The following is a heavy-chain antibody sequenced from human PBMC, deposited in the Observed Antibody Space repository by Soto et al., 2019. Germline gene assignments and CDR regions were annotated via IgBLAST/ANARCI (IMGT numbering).Heavy chain of an antibody. CDR3: AGAYYYDSSGPPRDAFDI. V-gene: IGHV4-34*01. CDR2: INHSGST. J-gene: IGHJ3*02. CDR1: GGSFSGYY. Sequence: SETLSLTCAVYGGSFSGYYWSWIRQPPGKGLEWIGEINHSGSTNYNPSLKSRVTISVDTSKNQFSLKLSSVTAADTAVYYCAGAYYYDSSGPPRDAFDIWGQGTMVTVSS. D-gene: IGHD3-22*01.